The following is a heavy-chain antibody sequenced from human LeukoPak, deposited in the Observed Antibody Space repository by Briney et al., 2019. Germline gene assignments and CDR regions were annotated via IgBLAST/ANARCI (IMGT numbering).Heavy chain of an antibody. J-gene: IGHJ4*02. D-gene: IGHD2-21*02. V-gene: IGHV4-34*01. CDR2: ISHSGGT. Sequence: PSETLSLTCAVYGGSFNGYYWSWIRQPPGKGLEWIGEISHSGGTNYNPSLKSRVTISVDTSRNQFSLKLSSVTAADTAVYYCARGLDGGDCSWGQGTLVTVSS. CDR1: GGSFNGYY. CDR3: ARGLDGGDCS.